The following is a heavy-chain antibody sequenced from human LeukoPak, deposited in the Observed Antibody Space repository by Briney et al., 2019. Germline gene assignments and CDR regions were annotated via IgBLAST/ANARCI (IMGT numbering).Heavy chain of an antibody. CDR3: ARHPIMITSGGVIALYYFDY. D-gene: IGHD3-16*02. J-gene: IGHJ4*02. CDR1: GGSISSSSYY. V-gene: IGHV4-39*01. Sequence: RASETLSLTCTVSGGSISSSSYYWGWIRQPPGKGLEWIGSIYYSGSTYYNPSLKSRVTISVDTSKNQFSLKLSSVTAADTGVYYCARHPIMITSGGVIALYYFDYWGQGTLVTVSS. CDR2: IYYSGST.